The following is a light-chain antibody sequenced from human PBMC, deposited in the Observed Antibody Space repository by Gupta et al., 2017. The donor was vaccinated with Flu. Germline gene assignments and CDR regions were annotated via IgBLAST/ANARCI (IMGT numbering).Light chain of an antibody. J-gene: IGLJ2*01. CDR2: RTN. CDR1: SSNIGGNN. Sequence: QSVLPQPPSTSGTPGQRVTISCSGSSSNIGGNNVNWYQQLTGTAPKVVIYRTNQRPSGVPDRFSGSKSGTSASLAISGLQSADEADYYCAAWDDSLNAKVFGGGTKLTVL. CDR3: AAWDDSLNAKV. V-gene: IGLV1-44*01.